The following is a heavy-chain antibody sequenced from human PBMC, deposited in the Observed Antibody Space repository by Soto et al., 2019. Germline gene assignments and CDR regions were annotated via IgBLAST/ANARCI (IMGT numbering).Heavy chain of an antibody. V-gene: IGHV3-9*01. CDR3: AKDTDPGDGQWLAFYFDY. D-gene: IGHD6-19*01. CDR2: ISWNSGNI. J-gene: IGHJ4*02. CDR1: GFTFDKYA. Sequence: EVQLVESGGGLVQPGRSLRLSCAASGFTFDKYAMHWVRQAPGKGLEWVSGISWNSGNIDYADSVKGRFTISRDNAKNSLYLQMNSLRAEDTAFYYCAKDTDPGDGQWLAFYFDYWGQGTLVTVSS.